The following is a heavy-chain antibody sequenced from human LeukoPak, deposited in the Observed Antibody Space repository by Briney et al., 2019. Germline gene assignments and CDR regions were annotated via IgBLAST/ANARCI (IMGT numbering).Heavy chain of an antibody. Sequence: GGSLRLSCAASGFTFSSYAMSWVRQAPGKGLEWISYIDKSSDPIYYADSVKGRFTISRDIARNSLFLQMNSLRAEDTAVYFCADNLSRWGQGTLVTVSS. D-gene: IGHD1-1*01. V-gene: IGHV3-48*04. CDR2: IDKSSDPI. J-gene: IGHJ4*02. CDR1: GFTFSSYA. CDR3: ADNLSR.